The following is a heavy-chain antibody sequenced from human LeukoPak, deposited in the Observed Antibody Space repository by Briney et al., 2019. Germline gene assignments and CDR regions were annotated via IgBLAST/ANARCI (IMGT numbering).Heavy chain of an antibody. CDR1: GFTFSSYA. V-gene: IGHV3-23*01. Sequence: GGSLRLSCAASGFTFSSYAMSWVRQAPGKGLEWVSAISGSGGSTYYADSVKGRFTISRDNSKNTLYLQMNSLRAEDTAVYYCAKDLRRRAAAGIFFVTPGGMDVWGQGTTVTVSS. CDR3: AKDLRRRAAAGIFFVTPGGMDV. J-gene: IGHJ6*02. D-gene: IGHD6-13*01. CDR2: ISGSGGST.